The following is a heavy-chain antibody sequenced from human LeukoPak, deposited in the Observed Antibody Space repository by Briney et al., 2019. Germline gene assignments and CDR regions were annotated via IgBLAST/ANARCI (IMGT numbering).Heavy chain of an antibody. Sequence: GASVTVSCSASGYTFTGYYMDWAREAPGQGLEWMGWINPNSGGTNYAQKVQGRVTITRATSISTAYMELSRPTSDDTAVYYCARATFGVAKFDPWGQGTLVTASS. V-gene: IGHV1-2*02. J-gene: IGHJ5*02. D-gene: IGHD3-3*01. CDR3: ARATFGVAKFDP. CDR1: GYTFTGYY. CDR2: INPNSGGT.